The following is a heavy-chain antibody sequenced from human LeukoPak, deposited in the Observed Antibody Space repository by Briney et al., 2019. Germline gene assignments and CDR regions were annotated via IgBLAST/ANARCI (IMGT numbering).Heavy chain of an antibody. V-gene: IGHV1-2*02. CDR3: ARAGVELDYFDY. CDR2: INPNSGGT. D-gene: IGHD1-7*01. J-gene: IGHJ4*02. Sequence: ASVKVSCKASGYTFTGYYMHWVRQAPGQGLEWMGWINPNSGGTNYAQKLQGRVTMTTDTSTSTAYMELRSLRSDDTAVYYCARAGVELDYFDYWGQGTLVTVSS. CDR1: GYTFTGYY.